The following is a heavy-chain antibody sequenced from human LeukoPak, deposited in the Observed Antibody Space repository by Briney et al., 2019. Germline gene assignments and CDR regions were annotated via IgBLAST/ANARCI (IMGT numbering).Heavy chain of an antibody. CDR1: GGSFSGYY. CDR3: ARPTKANSGFDAFDI. D-gene: IGHD6-19*01. Sequence: PSETLSLTCAVYGGSFSGYYWSWIRQPPGKGLEWIGEINHSGSTNYNPSLKSRVTISVDTPKNQFSLKLSSVTAADTAVYYCARPTKANSGFDAFDIWGQGTMVTVSS. J-gene: IGHJ3*02. V-gene: IGHV4-34*01. CDR2: INHSGST.